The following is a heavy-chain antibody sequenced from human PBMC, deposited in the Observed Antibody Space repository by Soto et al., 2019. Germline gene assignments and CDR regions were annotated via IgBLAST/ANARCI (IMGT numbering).Heavy chain of an antibody. CDR2: ISAYNGNT. Sequence: ASVKVSCKASGYTFTSYGISWVRQAPGQGLEWMGWISAYNGNTDYAQKLQGRVTMTTDTSTSTAYMELRSLRSDDTAVYYCARDRRGRLGYYYGMDVWGQGTTVTVSS. V-gene: IGHV1-18*04. D-gene: IGHD3-16*01. CDR3: ARDRRGRLGYYYGMDV. J-gene: IGHJ6*02. CDR1: GYTFTSYG.